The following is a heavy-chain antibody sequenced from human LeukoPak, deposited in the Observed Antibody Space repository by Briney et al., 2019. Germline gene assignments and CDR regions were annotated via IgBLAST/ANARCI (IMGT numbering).Heavy chain of an antibody. CDR1: GFTFSSYS. CDR2: IGSDSTYI. V-gene: IGHV3-21*01. D-gene: IGHD7-27*01. CDR3: ATGDGY. J-gene: IGHJ4*02. Sequence: PGGSLRLSCAASGFTFSSYSMNWVRQAPGKGLEWVSSIGSDSTYIYYTDSVKARFTISRDNAKNSLYLQMNSLRAEDTAVYYCATGDGYWGQGTLVNVSS.